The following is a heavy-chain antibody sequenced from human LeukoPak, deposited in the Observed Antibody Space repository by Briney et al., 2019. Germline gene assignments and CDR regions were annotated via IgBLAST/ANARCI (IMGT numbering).Heavy chain of an antibody. Sequence: GGSLRLSCAASGFTFSTYGMHWVRQAPGKGLEWVALISYDERNKYYADSVKGRFTISRDNSKNTLYLQMNTLRAEDTAVYYCVPSDGGSYDWGQGTLVTVSS. J-gene: IGHJ4*02. V-gene: IGHV3-30*03. D-gene: IGHD1-26*01. CDR3: VPSDGGSYD. CDR1: GFTFSTYG. CDR2: ISYDERNK.